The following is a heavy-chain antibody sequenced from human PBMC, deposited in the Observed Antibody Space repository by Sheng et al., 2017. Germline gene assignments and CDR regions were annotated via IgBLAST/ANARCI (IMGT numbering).Heavy chain of an antibody. CDR2: IIPIFGTA. D-gene: IGHD3-3*01. V-gene: IGHV1-69*05. Sequence: QVQLVQSGAEVKKPGSSVKVSCKASGGTFSSYAISWVRQAPGQGLEWMGGIIPIFGTANYAQKFQGRVTITTDESTSTAYMELSSLRSEDTAVYYCARGSLGRTIFGVVIGGWFDPWGQGTLVTVSS. J-gene: IGHJ5*02. CDR1: GGTFSSYA. CDR3: ARGSLGRTIFGVVIGGWFDP.